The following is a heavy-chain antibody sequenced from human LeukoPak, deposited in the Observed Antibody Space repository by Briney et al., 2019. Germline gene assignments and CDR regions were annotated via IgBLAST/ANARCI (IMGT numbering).Heavy chain of an antibody. Sequence: GGSLRLSCAASGFTFSNAWMSWVRQAPGKGLEWVGHIKSRTGSGTTDYAAPVKGRFTISRDDSKNTLYLQMNRLKTEDTAVYYCTTRPSPRYSYGSRGLVDYWGQGTLVTVSS. CDR2: IKSRTGSGTT. V-gene: IGHV3-15*01. J-gene: IGHJ4*02. CDR3: TTRPSPRYSYGSRGLVDY. CDR1: GFTFSNAW. D-gene: IGHD5-18*01.